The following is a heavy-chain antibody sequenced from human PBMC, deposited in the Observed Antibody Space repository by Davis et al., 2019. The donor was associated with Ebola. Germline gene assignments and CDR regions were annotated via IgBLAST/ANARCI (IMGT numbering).Heavy chain of an antibody. Sequence: HSQTLSLTCAISGDSVYGKNGAWNWISQSPARGLELLGRIYYKSKWYNDYAVSVTSRITINPDTSKNQFSLQLNSVTPQDTALYYCARGWLRGGMDVWGEGTTVTV. CDR1: GDSVYGKNGA. J-gene: IGHJ6*02. V-gene: IGHV6-1*01. CDR2: IYYKSKWYN. CDR3: ARGWLRGGMDV. D-gene: IGHD5-18*01.